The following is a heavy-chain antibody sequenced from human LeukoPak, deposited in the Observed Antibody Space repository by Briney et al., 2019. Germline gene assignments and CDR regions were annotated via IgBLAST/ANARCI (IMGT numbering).Heavy chain of an antibody. CDR2: MHPNSGGT. CDR1: GYTFTGYY. J-gene: IGHJ5*02. V-gene: IGHV1-2*02. Sequence: ASVKLSCKASGYTFTGYYMHWVRQSPGQGLEWMGWMHPNSGGTNYEQKFQGRVTMTRDTSISTAYMELSRLRSDDTAVYYCASPYYDIALWGQGTLVTVSS. D-gene: IGHD3-22*01. CDR3: ASPYYDIAL.